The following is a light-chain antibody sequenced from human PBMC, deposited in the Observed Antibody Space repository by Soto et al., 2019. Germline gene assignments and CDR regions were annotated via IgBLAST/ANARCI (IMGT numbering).Light chain of an antibody. CDR3: SSYTSSSTGV. Sequence: QSVLTQPASVSGSPGQSITISCTGTSSEVDGYSYVSWYQQHPGKAPKLMIYDVGNRPSGVSNRCSGSKSGNTASQTISWLQAEDEADYYCSSYTSSSTGVFGTGTKVTVL. J-gene: IGLJ1*01. CDR1: SSEVDGYSY. CDR2: DVG. V-gene: IGLV2-14*01.